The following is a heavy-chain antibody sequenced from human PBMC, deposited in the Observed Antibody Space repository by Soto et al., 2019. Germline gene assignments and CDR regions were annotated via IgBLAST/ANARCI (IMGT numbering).Heavy chain of an antibody. CDR2: IYSGGST. CDR3: ARFLGYCSSTSCYDNWFDP. D-gene: IGHD2-2*01. J-gene: IGHJ5*02. Sequence: GRSLRLSCAASGFTVSSNYMSWVRQAPGKGLEWVSVIYSGGSTYYADSVKGRFTISRHNSKNTLYLQMNSLRAEDTAVYYCARFLGYCSSTSCYDNWFDPWGQGTLVTVSS. V-gene: IGHV3-53*04. CDR1: GFTVSSNY.